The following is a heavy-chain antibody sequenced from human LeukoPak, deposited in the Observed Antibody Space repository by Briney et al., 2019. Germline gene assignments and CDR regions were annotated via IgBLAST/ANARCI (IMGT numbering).Heavy chain of an antibody. Sequence: SVNVSCKASRYTFTDYYMHWVRQAPGQGLEWMAWIGPNSGGTNYAQKFQGRVTMTRDTSISTAYMELSRLTSDDTAVYYCARGNYGGNSYDAFDIWGQGTLVTVSS. CDR2: IGPNSGGT. J-gene: IGHJ3*02. CDR3: ARGNYGGNSYDAFDI. V-gene: IGHV1-2*02. CDR1: RYTFTDYY. D-gene: IGHD4-23*01.